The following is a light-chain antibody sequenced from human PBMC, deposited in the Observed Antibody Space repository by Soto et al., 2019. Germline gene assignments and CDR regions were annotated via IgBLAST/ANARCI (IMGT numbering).Light chain of an antibody. CDR2: GAS. J-gene: IGKJ1*01. V-gene: IGKV3-20*01. CDR3: PKYGSSPLT. CDR1: QSVSSSY. Sequence: EVGLTQSPGTLSLSPGERATLSCRASQSVSSSYLAWYQQKPGQAPRLLIYGASSRATGIPDRFSGSGSGTAFTLTTSRLEPEDFAVYYCPKYGSSPLTFGQGTKVDIK.